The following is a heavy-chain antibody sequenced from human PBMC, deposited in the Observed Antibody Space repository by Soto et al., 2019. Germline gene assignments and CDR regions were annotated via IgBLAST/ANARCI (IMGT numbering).Heavy chain of an antibody. CDR2: INVDDST. V-gene: IGHV3-23*01. J-gene: IGHJ4*02. CDR3: ARESSSGWYFDY. Sequence: PGGSLRLSCAASGFIFTSYAMSWVRQVPGKGLEWVSSINVDDSTYYTESVRGRFTVSRDNSKNTLYLQMNSLRAEDTALYYCARESSSGWYFDYWGQGTLVTVSS. D-gene: IGHD6-19*01. CDR1: GFIFTSYA.